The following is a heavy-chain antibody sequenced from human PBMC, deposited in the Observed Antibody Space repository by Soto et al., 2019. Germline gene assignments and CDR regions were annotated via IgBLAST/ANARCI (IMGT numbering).Heavy chain of an antibody. Sequence: SETLSLTCTVSGGSISRYYWSWIRQPPGKGLEWIGYIYYSGSTNYNPSLKSRVTISVDTSKNQFSLKLSSVAAADTAVYYCARDTLFGYYDSRGWFDPWGQGTLVTVSS. J-gene: IGHJ5*02. CDR2: IYYSGST. V-gene: IGHV4-59*01. D-gene: IGHD3-22*01. CDR1: GGSISRYY. CDR3: ARDTLFGYYDSRGWFDP.